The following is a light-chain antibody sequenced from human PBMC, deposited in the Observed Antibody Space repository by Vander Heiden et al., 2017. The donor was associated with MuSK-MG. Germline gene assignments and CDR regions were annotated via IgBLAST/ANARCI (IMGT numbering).Light chain of an antibody. Sequence: EIVLTQSPDPLSLSPGERASLSCRASQSVSSYLAWYQQKPGEAPRLLIYDASNRATGIPARFSGSGYGTAFTLTISSLEPEEFAVYYCQQHSNWPPLTFGGGTKVEIK. CDR1: QSVSSY. J-gene: IGKJ4*01. CDR3: QQHSNWPPLT. V-gene: IGKV3-11*01. CDR2: DAS.